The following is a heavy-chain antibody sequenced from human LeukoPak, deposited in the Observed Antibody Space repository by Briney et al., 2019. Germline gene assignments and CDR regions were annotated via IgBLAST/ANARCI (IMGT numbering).Heavy chain of an antibody. Sequence: ASVKVSCKASGGTFSSYAIDWVRQAPGQGLEWMGIINPSGGSTSYAQKFQGRVTMTRDTSTSTVYMELSSLRSEDTAVYYCAREGLHGGFFDYWGQGTLVTVSS. J-gene: IGHJ4*02. D-gene: IGHD3-16*01. CDR3: AREGLHGGFFDY. CDR1: GGTFSSYA. CDR2: INPSGGST. V-gene: IGHV1-46*01.